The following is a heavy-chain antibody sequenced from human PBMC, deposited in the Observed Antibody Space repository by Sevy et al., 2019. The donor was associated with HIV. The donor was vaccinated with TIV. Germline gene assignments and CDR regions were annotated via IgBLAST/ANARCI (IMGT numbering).Heavy chain of an antibody. D-gene: IGHD1-26*01. CDR1: GYTFITYY. J-gene: IGHJ6*02. V-gene: IGHV1-46*01. CDR2: IDPSGST. CDR3: ASDRDLSGSYLEYYFYALDV. Sequence: ASVKVSCKASGYTFITYYVHWVRQAPGQGLEWMGLIDPSGSTRYAQKFQGRVSMTGDTSTTTVYMELSSLTSEDTAVYYCASDRDLSGSYLEYYFYALDVWGQGTTVTVSS.